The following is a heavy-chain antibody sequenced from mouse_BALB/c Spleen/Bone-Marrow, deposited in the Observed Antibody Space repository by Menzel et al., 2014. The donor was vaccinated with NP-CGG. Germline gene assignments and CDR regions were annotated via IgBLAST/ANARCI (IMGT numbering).Heavy chain of an antibody. CDR1: GFNIKGTY. J-gene: IGHJ2*01. Sequence: VQLQQSGAELVKPGASVKLSCTASGFNIKGTYMHWVKQRPEQGLEWIGRIDLANGNTKYDPKFQGKATITADTSSNPASLQRSTLTSEDTPVYYCGRFQLPRSRGLDYGGQGTPPTVSS. CDR3: GRFQLPRSRGLDY. V-gene: IGHV14-3*02. D-gene: IGHD1-1*01. CDR2: IDLANGNT.